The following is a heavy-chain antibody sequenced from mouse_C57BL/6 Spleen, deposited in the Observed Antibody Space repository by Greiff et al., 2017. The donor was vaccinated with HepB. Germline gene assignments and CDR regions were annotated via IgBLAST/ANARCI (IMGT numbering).Heavy chain of an antibody. CDR3: ARQGITTVVPYFDY. D-gene: IGHD1-1*01. Sequence: ESGGGLVKPGGSLKLSCAASGFTFSDYGMHWVRQAPEKGLEWVAYISSGSSTIYYADTVKGRFTISRDNAKNTLFLQMTSLRSEDTAMYYCARQGITTVVPYFDYWGQGTTLTVSS. CDR1: GFTFSDYG. J-gene: IGHJ2*01. V-gene: IGHV5-17*01. CDR2: ISSGSSTI.